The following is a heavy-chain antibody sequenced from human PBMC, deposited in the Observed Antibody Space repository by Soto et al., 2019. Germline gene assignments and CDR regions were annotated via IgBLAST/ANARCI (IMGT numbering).Heavy chain of an antibody. CDR1: GGSIGSYY. Sequence: ASETLSLTRTVSGGSIGSYYWSWIRQPPGKGLEWIGYIYYSGSTNYNPSLKSRVTISVDTSKNQFSLKLSSVTAADTAVYYCARGRPQKGGYCSSTSCYSYYYYYMDVWGKGTTVIVSS. V-gene: IGHV4-59*01. CDR2: IYYSGST. CDR3: ARGRPQKGGYCSSTSCYSYYYYYMDV. J-gene: IGHJ6*03. D-gene: IGHD2-2*01.